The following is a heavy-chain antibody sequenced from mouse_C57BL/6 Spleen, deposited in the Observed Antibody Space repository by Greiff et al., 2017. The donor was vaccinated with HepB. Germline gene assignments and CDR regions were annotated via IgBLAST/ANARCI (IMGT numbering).Heavy chain of an antibody. CDR3: ARSTGDWYFDV. CDR1: GYTFTDYY. D-gene: IGHD2-1*01. V-gene: IGHV1-76*01. CDR2: IYPGSGNT. Sequence: VKLVESGAELVRPGASVKLSCKASGYTFTDYYINWVKQRPGQGLEWIARIYPGSGNTYYNEKFKGKATLTAEKSSSTAYMQLSSLTSEDSAVYFCARSTGDWYFDVWGTGTTVTVSS. J-gene: IGHJ1*03.